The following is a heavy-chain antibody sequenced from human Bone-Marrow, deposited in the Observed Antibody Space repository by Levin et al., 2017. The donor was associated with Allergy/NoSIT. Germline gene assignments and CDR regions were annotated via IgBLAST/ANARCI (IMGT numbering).Heavy chain of an antibody. CDR2: IYHSGST. D-gene: IGHD3-22*01. V-gene: IGHV4-4*02. Sequence: RSSETLSLTCAVSGGSISSSNWWSWVRQPPGKGLEWIGEIYHSGSTNYNPSLKSRVTISVDKSKNQFSLKLSSVTAADTAVYYCAGAGAYDSSGYYRHPDAFDIWGQGTMVTVSS. J-gene: IGHJ3*02. CDR3: AGAGAYDSSGYYRHPDAFDI. CDR1: GGSISSSNW.